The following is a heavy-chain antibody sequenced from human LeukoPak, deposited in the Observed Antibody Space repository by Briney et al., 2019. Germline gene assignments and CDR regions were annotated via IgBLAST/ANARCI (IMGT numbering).Heavy chain of an antibody. CDR1: GFTFSNYA. CDR2: ISGSGGST. V-gene: IGHV3-23*01. Sequence: GGALRLSCAASGFTFSNYAMSWVRQAPGKGLEWVSGISGSGGSTYYADSVKGRFTISRDNSKNTLYLQMNSLTDEDTAVYYCAKKWGVGTTTLDYFDYWGQGTLVTVSS. CDR3: AKKWGVGTTTLDYFDY. J-gene: IGHJ4*02. D-gene: IGHD1-26*01.